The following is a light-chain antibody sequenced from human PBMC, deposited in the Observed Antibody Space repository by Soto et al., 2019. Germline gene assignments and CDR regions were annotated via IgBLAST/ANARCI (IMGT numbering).Light chain of an antibody. CDR3: SSYAGSNNLKV. V-gene: IGLV2-14*03. Sequence: QSALTQPASVSGSPGQSITISCTGSSSDIGAYNYVSWYQQHPGKAPKLLIYDLTNRPSGVSNRFSASKSGSTASLTISGLQAEDEADYYCSSYAGSNNLKVFGTGTKVTVL. CDR2: DLT. J-gene: IGLJ1*01. CDR1: SSDIGAYNY.